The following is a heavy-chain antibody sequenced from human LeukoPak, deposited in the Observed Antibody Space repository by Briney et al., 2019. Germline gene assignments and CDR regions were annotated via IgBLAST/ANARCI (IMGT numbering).Heavy chain of an antibody. CDR1: GYTLTELS. Sequence: ASVKVSCKVSGYTLTELSMHWVRQAPGKGLEWMGGFDPGDGETIYAQKFQGRVTMTEDTSTDTAYMELSSLRSEDTAVYYCATATYSYDRYFDYWGQGTLVTVSS. CDR2: FDPGDGET. CDR3: ATATYSYDRYFDY. J-gene: IGHJ4*02. D-gene: IGHD5-18*01. V-gene: IGHV1-24*01.